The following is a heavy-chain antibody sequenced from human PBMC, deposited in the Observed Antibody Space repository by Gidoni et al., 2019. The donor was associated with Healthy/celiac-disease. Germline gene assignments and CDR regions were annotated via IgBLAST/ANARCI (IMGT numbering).Heavy chain of an antibody. CDR1: SYA. V-gene: IGHV3-30-3*01. Sequence: SYAMHWVRQAPGKGLEWVAVISYDGSNKYYADSVKGRFTISRDNSKNTLYLQMNSLRAEDTAVYYCARGSTVVRDWGQGTLVTVSS. CDR3: ARGSTVVRD. CDR2: ISYDGSNK. D-gene: IGHD4-17*01. J-gene: IGHJ4*02.